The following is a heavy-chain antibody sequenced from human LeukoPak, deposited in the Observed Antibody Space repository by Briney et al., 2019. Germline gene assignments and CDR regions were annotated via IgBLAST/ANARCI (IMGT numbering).Heavy chain of an antibody. CDR3: AREFMITFGGVIEHDAFDI. Sequence: SETLSLTCTVSGGSISSGSYYWGWIRQPAGKGLEWIGRIYTSGSTNYNPSLKSRVTISVDTSKNQFSLKLSSVTAADTAVYYCAREFMITFGGVIEHDAFDIWGQGTMVTVSS. CDR2: IYTSGST. CDR1: GGSISSGSYY. J-gene: IGHJ3*02. V-gene: IGHV4-61*02. D-gene: IGHD3-16*02.